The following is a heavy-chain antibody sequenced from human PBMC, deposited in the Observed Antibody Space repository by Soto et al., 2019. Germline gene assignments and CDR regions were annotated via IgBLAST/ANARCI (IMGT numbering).Heavy chain of an antibody. CDR3: ARDQLGGYFDY. D-gene: IGHD6-6*01. CDR2: ISSSGTTV. Sequence: LRLSCAASGFTFSTYEMNWVRQAPGKGLEWVSYISSSGTTVYYADSVKGRVTISRDNAKNSLFLQMNSLRAEDTAVYYCARDQLGGYFDYWGQGALVTVSS. CDR1: GFTFSTYE. V-gene: IGHV3-48*03. J-gene: IGHJ4*01.